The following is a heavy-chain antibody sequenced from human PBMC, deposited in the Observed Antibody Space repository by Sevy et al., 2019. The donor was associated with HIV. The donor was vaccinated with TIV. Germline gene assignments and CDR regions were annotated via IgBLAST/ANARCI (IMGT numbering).Heavy chain of an antibody. D-gene: IGHD2-21*01. CDR1: GFDFNHYG. V-gene: IGHV3-30*18. CDR2: ISKSGSDQ. CDR3: AKAHIATWWTLDY. Sequence: GGSLRLSCAASGFDFNHYGIYWVRQAPGRGLEWVSFISKSGSDQYYAVSVKGRFTISRHYSNNTVYLEMQSLRSDDTATYFCAKAHIATWWTLDYWGQRTTVTVSS. J-gene: IGHJ4*02.